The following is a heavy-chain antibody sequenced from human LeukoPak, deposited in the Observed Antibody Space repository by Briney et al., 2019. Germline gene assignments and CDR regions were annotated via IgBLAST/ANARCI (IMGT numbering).Heavy chain of an antibody. CDR2: INHSGST. CDR1: GGSFSGYY. V-gene: IGHV4-34*01. D-gene: IGHD3-10*01. J-gene: IGHJ4*02. CDR3: ARDTYYYGSGSD. Sequence: SETLSLTCAVNGGSFSGYYWSWIRQPPGKGLEWIGEINHSGSTNYNPSLKSRVTISVDTSKNQFSLKLSSVTAADTAVYYCARDTYYYGSGSDWGQGTLVTVSS.